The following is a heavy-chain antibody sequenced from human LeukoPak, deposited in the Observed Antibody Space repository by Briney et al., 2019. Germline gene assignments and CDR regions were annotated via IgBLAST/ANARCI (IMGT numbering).Heavy chain of an antibody. CDR3: AELGITMIGGV. D-gene: IGHD3-10*02. CDR1: GFTFSAYS. Sequence: GGSLRLSCATSGFTFSAYSMNWVRQAPGKGLEWVSSISGSSIYINYADSVKGRFTISSDNAKNSLYLQMNSLRAEDTAVYYCAELGITMIGGVWGKGTTVTISS. J-gene: IGHJ6*04. V-gene: IGHV3-21*01. CDR2: ISGSSIYI.